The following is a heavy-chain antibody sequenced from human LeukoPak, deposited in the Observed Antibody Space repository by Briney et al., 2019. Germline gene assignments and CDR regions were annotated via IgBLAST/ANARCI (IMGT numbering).Heavy chain of an antibody. CDR1: GFTFSSYP. V-gene: IGHV3-30*04. Sequence: PGGSLRLSCAASGFTFSSYPVHWVRQAPGKGLEWVTLISYDGSNKYYADSVKGRFTISRDNAKNSLYLQMNSLRAEDTAVYYCARGGYCSGGRCYGGDYWGQGTLVTVSS. D-gene: IGHD2-15*01. J-gene: IGHJ4*02. CDR2: ISYDGSNK. CDR3: ARGGYCSGGRCYGGDY.